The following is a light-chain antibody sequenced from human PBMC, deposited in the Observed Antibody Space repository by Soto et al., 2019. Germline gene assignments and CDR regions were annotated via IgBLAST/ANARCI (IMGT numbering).Light chain of an antibody. CDR1: SSDVGGYNY. V-gene: IGLV2-14*01. J-gene: IGLJ2*01. CDR3: SSYTGTSALVV. Sequence: QSVLTQPASVSGSPGQSITISCTGTSSDVGGYNYVSWYQQHPGKAPKVMIYEVSNRPSGVSHRFSGSKFGNTASLTISGLQAEDEADYYCSSYTGTSALVVFGGGTKLTVL. CDR2: EVS.